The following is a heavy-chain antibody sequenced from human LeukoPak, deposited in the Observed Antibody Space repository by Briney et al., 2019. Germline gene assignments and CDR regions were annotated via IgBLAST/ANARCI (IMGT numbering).Heavy chain of an antibody. CDR3: ARGGAYCGGDCYLDY. CDR2: IYTSGTT. V-gene: IGHV4-4*07. D-gene: IGHD2-21*02. CDR1: VGSISRYY. J-gene: IGHJ4*02. Sequence: SETLSLTCTVSVGSISRYYWNWIRQPAAKGREWIGRIYTSGTTNYNPSLKSRVTMSVDTSKNQFSLKLSSVTAADTAVYYCARGGAYCGGDCYLDYWGQGTLVTVSS.